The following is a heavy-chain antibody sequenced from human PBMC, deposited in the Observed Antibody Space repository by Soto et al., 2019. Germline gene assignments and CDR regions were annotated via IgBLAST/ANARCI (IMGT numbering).Heavy chain of an antibody. CDR1: GGSFSGYY. CDR2: INHSGST. D-gene: IGHD3-16*01. CDR3: ATLWESRDRFFQHGLDV. V-gene: IGHV4-34*01. Sequence: SETLSLTCAVYGGSFSGYYWSWIRQPPEKGLEWIGEINHSGSTNYNPSLKSRVTISVDTSKSQFSLKLTSVTAADTAVYYCATLWESRDRFFQHGLDVWGQGTTVTVSS. J-gene: IGHJ6*02.